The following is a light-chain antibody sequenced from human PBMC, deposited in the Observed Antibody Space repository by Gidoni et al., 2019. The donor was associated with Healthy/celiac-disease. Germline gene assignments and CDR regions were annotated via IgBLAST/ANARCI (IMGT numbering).Light chain of an antibody. J-gene: IGKJ4*01. CDR2: AAS. CDR1: QGISSY. V-gene: IGKV1-9*01. Sequence: DIQFTQSPSFLSASVGDRVTITFRASQGISSYLAWYQQKPGKAPKLLIYAASTLQSGVPSRFIGSGSGTEFTLTISSLQPEDVATYYCQQLNSYPLTFGGGTKVEIK. CDR3: QQLNSYPLT.